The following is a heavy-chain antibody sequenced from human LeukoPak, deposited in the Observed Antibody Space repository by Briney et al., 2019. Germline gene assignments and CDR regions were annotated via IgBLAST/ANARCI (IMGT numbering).Heavy chain of an antibody. CDR2: IKPDGTTK. CDR1: GCPFSSYS. J-gene: IGHJ4*02. V-gene: IGHV3-7*03. D-gene: IGHD6-13*01. Sequence: PGGSLRLSCAASGCPFSSYSMSWVRHAPGKGLEWVANIKPDGTTKFYVDSVKGRFTISRDNALNSLNLQMNSLRAEDTAIYYCARSIPYGTTWYGRSDYWGQGTLVTVSS. CDR3: ARSIPYGTTWYGRSDY.